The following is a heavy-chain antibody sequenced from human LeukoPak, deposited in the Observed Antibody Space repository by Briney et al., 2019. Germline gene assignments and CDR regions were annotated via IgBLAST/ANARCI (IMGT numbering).Heavy chain of an antibody. D-gene: IGHD4-11*01. Sequence: SETLSLTCTVSGGSISSYYWSWIRQPAGKGLEWIGRIYTSGSTNYNPSLKSRVTISVDTSKNQFSLKLSSVTAADTAVYYCARAHYSNYYYYYMDVWGKGTTVTVSS. CDR3: ARAHYSNYYYYYMDV. J-gene: IGHJ6*03. CDR2: IYTSGST. V-gene: IGHV4-4*07. CDR1: GGSISSYY.